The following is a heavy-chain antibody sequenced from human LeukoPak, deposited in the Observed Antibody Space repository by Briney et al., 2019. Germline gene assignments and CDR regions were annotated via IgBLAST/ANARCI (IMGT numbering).Heavy chain of an antibody. V-gene: IGHV1-46*01. CDR2: IHPSDGDT. J-gene: IGHJ4*02. Sequence: ASVKVSCKASGYIFTSSLIHWVRQAPGQGFERMGKIHPSDGDTNYAQKFQGRVTMTRDSSTTTVYMEVSSLRSQDTAVYYCAKDLVGGWTWDHWGQGTLLTVPS. CDR1: GYIFTSSL. CDR3: AKDLVGGWTWDH. D-gene: IGHD6-19*01.